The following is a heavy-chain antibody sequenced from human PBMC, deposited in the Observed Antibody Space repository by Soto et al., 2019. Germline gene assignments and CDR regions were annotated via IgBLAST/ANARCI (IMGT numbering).Heavy chain of an antibody. CDR2: ISSNGGST. CDR3: VKALRYFDWLPEFDY. CDR1: GFTFSSYA. D-gene: IGHD3-9*01. J-gene: IGHJ4*02. Sequence: PGGSLRVSCSASGFTFSSYAMHWVRQAPGKGLEYVSAISSNGGSTYYADSVKGRFTISRDNSKNTLYLQMSSLRAEDTAVYYCVKALRYFDWLPEFDYWGQGTLGTVPP. V-gene: IGHV3-64D*06.